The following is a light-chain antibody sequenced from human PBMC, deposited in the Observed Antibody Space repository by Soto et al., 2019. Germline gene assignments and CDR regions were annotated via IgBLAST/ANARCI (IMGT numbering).Light chain of an antibody. Sequence: DIKITQSPSSLYASVGDRVSITCRASQSISSYLNWYQQKQGKAPKLLIYAASSLQSGVPSRFSGIGSGTDFTLTISSLQQEDGATYCGQQSYSTTWTFGQGTKVDIK. J-gene: IGKJ1*01. V-gene: IGKV1-39*01. CDR2: AAS. CDR1: QSISSY. CDR3: QQSYSTTWT.